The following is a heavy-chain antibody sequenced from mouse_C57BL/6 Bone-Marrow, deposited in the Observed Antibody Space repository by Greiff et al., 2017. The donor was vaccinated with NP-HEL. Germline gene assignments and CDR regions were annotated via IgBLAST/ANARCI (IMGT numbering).Heavy chain of an antibody. CDR1: GFTFSDYY. J-gene: IGHJ2*01. Sequence: EVMLVESGGGLVQPGGSLKLSCAASGFTFSDYYMYWVRQTPEKRLEWVAYISNGGGSTYYPDTVKGRFTISRDNAKNTLYLQMSRLKSEDTAMNYCARQGGYYFDYWGQGTTLTVSS. CDR3: ARQGGYYFDY. CDR2: ISNGGGST. V-gene: IGHV5-12*01.